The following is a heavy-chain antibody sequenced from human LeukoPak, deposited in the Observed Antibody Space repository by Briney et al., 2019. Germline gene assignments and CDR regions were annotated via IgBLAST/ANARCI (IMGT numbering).Heavy chain of an antibody. J-gene: IGHJ4*02. CDR1: GYTFTSYA. D-gene: IGHD3-10*01. CDR2: INAGNGNT. Sequence: ASVKVSCKASGYTFTSYAMHWVRQAPGQRLEWMGWINAGNGNTQYSQNFQGRVTITRDTSASTAYMELSSLRSEDTAVYYCASKDPKRVRGVNTFDYWGQGTLVTVSS. CDR3: ASKDPKRVRGVNTFDY. V-gene: IGHV1-3*01.